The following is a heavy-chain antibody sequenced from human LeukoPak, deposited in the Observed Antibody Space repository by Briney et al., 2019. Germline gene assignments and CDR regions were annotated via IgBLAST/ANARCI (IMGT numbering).Heavy chain of an antibody. CDR3: ARGVSGWYA. Sequence: SETLSLTRAVYGGSFSGYYWSWIRQPPGKGLEWIGEINHSGSTNYNPSLKSRVTISVDTSKNQFSLKLSSVTAADTAVYYCARGVSGWYAWGQGTLVTVSS. CDR2: INHSGST. V-gene: IGHV4-34*01. J-gene: IGHJ4*02. CDR1: GGSFSGYY. D-gene: IGHD6-19*01.